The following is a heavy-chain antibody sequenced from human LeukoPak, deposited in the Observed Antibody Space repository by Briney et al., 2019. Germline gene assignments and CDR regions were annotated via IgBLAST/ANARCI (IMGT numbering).Heavy chain of an antibody. CDR3: ARDTRHSSQTD. Sequence: GGSLRLSCAASGFTFSTYGMSWVRQAPGKGLEWVSAVGSDGINTAYADSVKGRFTISRDNSKNTLYLQLNSLRAEDTAVYYCARDTRHSSQTDWGQGTLVTVSS. J-gene: IGHJ4*02. CDR2: VGSDGINT. D-gene: IGHD6-13*01. CDR1: GFTFSTYG. V-gene: IGHV3-23*01.